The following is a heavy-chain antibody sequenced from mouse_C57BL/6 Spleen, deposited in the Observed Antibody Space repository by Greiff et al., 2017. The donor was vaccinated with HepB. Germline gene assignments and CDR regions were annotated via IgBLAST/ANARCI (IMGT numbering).Heavy chain of an antibody. Sequence: EVKLMESEGGLVQPGSSMKLSCTASGFTFSDYYMAWVRQVPEKGLEWVANINYDGSSTYYLDSLKSRFIISRDNAKNILYLQMSSLKSEDTATYYCARLRLGGYFDYWGQGTTLTVSS. J-gene: IGHJ2*01. D-gene: IGHD3-2*02. CDR1: GFTFSDYY. CDR3: ARLRLGGYFDY. V-gene: IGHV5-16*01. CDR2: INYDGSST.